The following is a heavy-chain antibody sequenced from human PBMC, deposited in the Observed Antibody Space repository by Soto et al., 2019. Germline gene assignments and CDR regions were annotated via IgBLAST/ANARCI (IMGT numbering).Heavy chain of an antibody. CDR3: AILAAGHLLLDY. Sequence: QVQLQESGPGLVKPSVTLSLTCAVSGGSISSSNWWSWVRQPPGKGLEWIGEIYHSGSTNYNRSLESRVPLSVDKSKNQCTLKLSSLTPADNAVYYCAILAAGHLLLDYWRQGTLVTVSS. V-gene: IGHV4-4*02. CDR1: GGSISSSNW. J-gene: IGHJ4*02. D-gene: IGHD6-13*01. CDR2: IYHSGST.